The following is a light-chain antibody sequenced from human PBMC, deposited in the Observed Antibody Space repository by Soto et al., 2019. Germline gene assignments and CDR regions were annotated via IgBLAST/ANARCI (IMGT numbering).Light chain of an antibody. Sequence: EIVLTQSPGTLSLSPRERATLSCRASQSVSSSFLAWYQQKPGPAPRLLIYGASSRATGIPDRFSGSGSGTDVTLTISRLEPEDFAVYYCQQCGSSSWTFGQGTKVEIK. V-gene: IGKV3-20*01. CDR2: GAS. CDR1: QSVSSSF. CDR3: QQCGSSSWT. J-gene: IGKJ1*01.